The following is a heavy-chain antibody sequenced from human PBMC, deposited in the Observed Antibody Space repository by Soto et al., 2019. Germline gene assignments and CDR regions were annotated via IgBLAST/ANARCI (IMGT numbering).Heavy chain of an antibody. CDR3: ARDPRDGSRAGLTSPYMAAAGTSFDP. Sequence: QVQLVESGGGVVQPGRSLRLSCAASGFTFSSYAMHWVRQAPGKGLEWVAVISYDGSNKYYADSVNGRFTISRDNSKNTLYLQMNSLRAEDTAVYYCARDPRDGSRAGLTSPYMAAAGTSFDPWGQGTLVTVSS. J-gene: IGHJ5*02. D-gene: IGHD6-13*01. CDR2: ISYDGSNK. V-gene: IGHV3-30-3*01. CDR1: GFTFSSYA.